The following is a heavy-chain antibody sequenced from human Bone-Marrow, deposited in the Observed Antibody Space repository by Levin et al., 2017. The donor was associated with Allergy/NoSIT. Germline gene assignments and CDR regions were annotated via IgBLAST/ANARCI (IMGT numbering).Heavy chain of an antibody. Sequence: ASVKVSCKASGYTFSSYVISWVRQVPGQGLEWMGWSSAYNGRTKYVQKFEDRVNMTTDRSTSTAFMELRSLGSGDTAVYYCARENYDTSGQRLHFDSWGQGTLVTVSS. D-gene: IGHD3-22*01. CDR2: SSAYNGRT. J-gene: IGHJ4*02. CDR1: GYTFSSYV. CDR3: ARENYDTSGQRLHFDS. V-gene: IGHV1-18*01.